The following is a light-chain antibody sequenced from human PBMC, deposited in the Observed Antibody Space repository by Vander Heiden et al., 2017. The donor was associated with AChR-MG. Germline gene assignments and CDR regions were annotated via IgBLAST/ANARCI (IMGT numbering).Light chain of an antibody. V-gene: IGLV7-43*01. CDR2: STS. Sequence: QTVVTQEPSLTVTPGGTVTLTCSSSTGAVTSGYYPNWFQQKPGQAPSALICSTSNTHSWTPARFSGYLLGGKAALTLSGVQPEDEAEYCCLLYYGGAQVFGGGTKLTVL. CDR1: TGAVTSGYY. J-gene: IGLJ3*02. CDR3: LLYYGGAQV.